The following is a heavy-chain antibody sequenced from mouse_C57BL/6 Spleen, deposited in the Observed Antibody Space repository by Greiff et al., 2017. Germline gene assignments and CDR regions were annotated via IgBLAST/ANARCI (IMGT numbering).Heavy chain of an antibody. CDR2: ISSGGSYT. J-gene: IGHJ2*01. Sequence: EVQLVESGGDLVKPGGSLKLSCAASGFTFSSYGMSWVRQTPDKRLEWVATISSGGSYTYYPDSVKGRFTISRDNAKNTLYLRMSSLQSEDTAMYYCARHPTGTGFDYWGQGTTLTVSS. CDR1: GFTFSSYG. CDR3: ARHPTGTGFDY. D-gene: IGHD4-1*02. V-gene: IGHV5-6*01.